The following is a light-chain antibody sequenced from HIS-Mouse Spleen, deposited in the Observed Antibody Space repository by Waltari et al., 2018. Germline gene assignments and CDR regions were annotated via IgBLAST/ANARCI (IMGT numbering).Light chain of an antibody. CDR1: SSDVGSYTL. CDR3: CSYAGSSTWV. J-gene: IGLJ3*02. V-gene: IGLV2-23*01. CDR2: EGS. Sequence: QSALTQPASVSGSPGQPIPITCTGTSSDVGSYTLFSSYQQHPGKAPKLMIYEGSKRPSGVSNRFSGSKSGNTASLTISGLQAEDEADYYCCSYAGSSTWVFGGGTKLTVL.